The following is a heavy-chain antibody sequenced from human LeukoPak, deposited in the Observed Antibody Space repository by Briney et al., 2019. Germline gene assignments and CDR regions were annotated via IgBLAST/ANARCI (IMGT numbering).Heavy chain of an antibody. Sequence: PGGSLRLSCAASGFTFSDYAMHWVRQAPWKGLEYVSVICSNGGSTYYAGSVKGRFTISRDSSKNTLYLQMGSLRAEDMAVYYCARDPGAGLELTTLFLDYWGQGTLVTVSS. V-gene: IGHV3-64*02. J-gene: IGHJ4*02. CDR1: GFTFSDYA. CDR2: ICSNGGST. D-gene: IGHD4-11*01. CDR3: ARDPGAGLELTTLFLDY.